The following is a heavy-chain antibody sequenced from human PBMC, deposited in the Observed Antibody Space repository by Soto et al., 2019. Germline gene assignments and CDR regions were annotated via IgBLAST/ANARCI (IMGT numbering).Heavy chain of an antibody. CDR1: GFTFSTYG. CDR2: IWHDGSNK. V-gene: IGHV3-33*01. J-gene: IGHJ4*02. Sequence: QVQLVESGGGVVQPGRSLGLSCAAAGFTFSTYGIHWVRQAPGKGLEWVAVIWHDGSNKYYADSVKGRFTISRDNSKNTLYLEMNSLRAEDTAVYYCARAVGPFDYWGQGTLVTVSS. D-gene: IGHD1-26*01. CDR3: ARAVGPFDY.